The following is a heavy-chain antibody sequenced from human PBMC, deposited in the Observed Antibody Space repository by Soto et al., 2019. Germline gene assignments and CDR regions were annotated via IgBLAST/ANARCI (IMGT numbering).Heavy chain of an antibody. D-gene: IGHD5-12*01. V-gene: IGHV3-23*01. Sequence: PGLSHRLRCAASGVTFSSYGMSWVRQVPGKGLEWVSGISGSGGSTYYADSVKGRFTISRDNSKNTLYLQMNSLRAEDTAVYYCAKTLNGYNFYFDYWGHGTLVTVSS. CDR3: AKTLNGYNFYFDY. CDR2: ISGSGGST. J-gene: IGHJ4*01. CDR1: GVTFSSYG.